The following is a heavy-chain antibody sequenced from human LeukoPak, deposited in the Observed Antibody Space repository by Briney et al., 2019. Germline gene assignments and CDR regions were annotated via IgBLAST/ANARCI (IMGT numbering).Heavy chain of an antibody. D-gene: IGHD2-8*02. CDR1: GFTVSSYA. Sequence: GTSLRLSCAASGFTVSSYAMHWVRQAPGKGLEWVAVISYDGSSKSYADSVKDRFTISRDNSKNTLSPQMNRLRTEDTAVYFCARGTGYYYYYDAMDVWGQGSTVTVSS. V-gene: IGHV3-30-3*01. CDR3: ARGTGYYYYYDAMDV. J-gene: IGHJ6*02. CDR2: ISYDGSSK.